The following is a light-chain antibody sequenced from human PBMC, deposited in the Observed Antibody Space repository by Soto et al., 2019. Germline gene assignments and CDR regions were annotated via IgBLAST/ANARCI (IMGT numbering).Light chain of an antibody. Sequence: SSLSAYVGGGVTITCRTSQSVGTWVAWYQQKPGKAPKLLIYGASNFESGVPSRFSGSGSGTEFTLTITTLQPDDFATYFCQLYNRNTWSFGPGTKVDIK. CDR3: QLYNRNTWS. V-gene: IGKV1-5*01. CDR1: QSVGTW. CDR2: GAS. J-gene: IGKJ1*01.